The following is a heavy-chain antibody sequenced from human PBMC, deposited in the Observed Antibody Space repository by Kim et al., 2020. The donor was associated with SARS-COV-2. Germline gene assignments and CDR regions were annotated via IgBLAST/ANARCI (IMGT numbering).Heavy chain of an antibody. J-gene: IGHJ4*02. D-gene: IGHD4-17*01. V-gene: IGHV1-18*04. CDR3: ARLNTTVTTHGHDY. CDR2: ISAYNGNT. Sequence: ASVKVSCKASGYTFTSYGISWVRQAPGQGLEWMGWISAYNGNTNYAQKLQGRVTMTTDTSTSTAYMELRSLRSDDTAVYYCARLNTTVTTHGHDYWGQGTLVTVSS. CDR1: GYTFTSYG.